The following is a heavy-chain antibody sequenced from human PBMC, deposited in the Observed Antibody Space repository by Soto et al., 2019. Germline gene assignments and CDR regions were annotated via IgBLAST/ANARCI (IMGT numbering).Heavy chain of an antibody. J-gene: IGHJ3*02. D-gene: IGHD3-10*01. CDR2: IITIFGTA. Sequence: SVKVSCKASGGTFSSYAISWVRQAPGQGLEWMGGIITIFGTANYAQKFQGRVTITADESTSTAYMELSSLRSEDTAVYYCARSRGLYGSGSYPRDAFDIWGQGXMVTV. CDR1: GGTFSSYA. CDR3: ARSRGLYGSGSYPRDAFDI. V-gene: IGHV1-69*13.